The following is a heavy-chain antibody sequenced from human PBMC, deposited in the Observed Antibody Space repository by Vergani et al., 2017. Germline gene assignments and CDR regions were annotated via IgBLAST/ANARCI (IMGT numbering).Heavy chain of an antibody. CDR2: IYVSGIT. J-gene: IGHJ3*01. V-gene: IGHV4-61*02. CDR1: GASINNDFYY. D-gene: IGHD2/OR15-2a*01. Sequence: QVQLHESGPGLVKPSQTLSLTCTVSGASINNDFYYWHWIRQPAGKGLEWIGRIYVSGITDYNSSLQNRVSMTVNTYKNQFSLSLTSVTAADTAVYYCARGNKQLRARAFDLWGQGTMVTVSS. CDR3: ARGNKQLRARAFDL.